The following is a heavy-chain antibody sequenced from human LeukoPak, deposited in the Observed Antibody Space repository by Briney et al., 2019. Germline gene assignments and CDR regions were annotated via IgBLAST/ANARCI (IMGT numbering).Heavy chain of an antibody. D-gene: IGHD6-13*01. CDR3: ASTSSPRTYYYYYYMDV. J-gene: IGHJ6*03. V-gene: IGHV1-46*01. Sequence: ASVKVSCKASGYTFTSYYMHWVRQAPGQGLEWMGIINPSGGSTSYAQKFQGRVTMTRDMSTSTVYMELSRLRSEDTAVYYCASTSSPRTYYYYYYMDVWGKGTTVTVSS. CDR2: INPSGGST. CDR1: GYTFTSYY.